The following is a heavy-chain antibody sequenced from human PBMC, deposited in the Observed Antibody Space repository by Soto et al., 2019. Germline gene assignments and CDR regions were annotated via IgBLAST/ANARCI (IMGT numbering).Heavy chain of an antibody. J-gene: IGHJ4*02. CDR1: GFTFSGSA. V-gene: IGHV3-73*01. CDR2: IRSKANSYAT. Sequence: GGSLRLSCTASGFTFSGSAMHWVRQASGKGLEWVGRIRSKANSYATAYAASVKGRFTISRDDSKNTAYLQMNSLKTEDTAVYYCTREGLLHTYWSQRTLVIFSA. CDR3: TREGLLHTY. D-gene: IGHD3-22*01.